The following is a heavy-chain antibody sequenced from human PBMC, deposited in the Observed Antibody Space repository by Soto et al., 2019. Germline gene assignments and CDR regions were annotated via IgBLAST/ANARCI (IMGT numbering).Heavy chain of an antibody. CDR2: IIPIFGTA. CDR1: GGTFSSYA. J-gene: IGHJ6*02. CDR3: ARGYYGSGSYRYYGMDV. Sequence: SVKVSCKASGGTFSSYAISWVRQAPGQGLEWMGGIIPIFGTANYAQKFQGRATITADESTSTAYMELSSLRSEDTAVYYCARGYYGSGSYRYYGMDVWGQGTTVTVSS. V-gene: IGHV1-69*13. D-gene: IGHD3-10*01.